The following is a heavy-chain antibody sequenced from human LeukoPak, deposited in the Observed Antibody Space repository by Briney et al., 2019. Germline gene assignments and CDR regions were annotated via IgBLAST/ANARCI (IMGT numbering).Heavy chain of an antibody. CDR1: GGSISSGGYY. CDR3: ASLRAVPAAMRFDY. V-gene: IGHV4-31*03. D-gene: IGHD2-2*01. Sequence: TLSLTCTVSGGSISSGGYYWSWIRQHPGKGLEWIGYIYYSGSTYYNPSLKSRVTISVDTSKNQFSLKVSSVTAADTAVYYCASLRAVPAAMRFDYWGQGTLVTVSS. J-gene: IGHJ4*02. CDR2: IYYSGST.